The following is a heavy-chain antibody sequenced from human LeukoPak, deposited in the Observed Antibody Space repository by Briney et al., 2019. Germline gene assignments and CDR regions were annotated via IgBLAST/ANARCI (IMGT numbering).Heavy chain of an antibody. V-gene: IGHV4-39*01. CDR1: GGSISSSSYY. D-gene: IGHD3-3*01. J-gene: IGHJ4*02. Sequence: SSETLSLTCTVSGGSISSSSYYWGWIRQPPGKGLEWIGSIYYSGSTYYNPSLKSRVTISVDTSKNQFSLKLSSVTAADTAVYYCASSVLRFLEWLSPYYFDYWGQGTLVTVSS. CDR2: IYYSGST. CDR3: ASSVLRFLEWLSPYYFDY.